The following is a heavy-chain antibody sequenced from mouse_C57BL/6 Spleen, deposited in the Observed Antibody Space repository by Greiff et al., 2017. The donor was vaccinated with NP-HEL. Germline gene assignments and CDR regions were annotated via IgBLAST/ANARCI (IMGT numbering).Heavy chain of an antibody. Sequence: EVKLMESGGGLVKPGGSLKLSCAASGFTFSDYGMHWVRQAPEKGLEWVAYISSGSSTIYYADTVKGRFTISRDNAKNTLFLQMTSLRSEDTAMYYCAWDSSGYVYYYAMDYWGQGTSVTVSS. V-gene: IGHV5-17*01. CDR1: GFTFSDYG. J-gene: IGHJ4*01. D-gene: IGHD3-2*02. CDR2: ISSGSSTI. CDR3: AWDSSGYVYYYAMDY.